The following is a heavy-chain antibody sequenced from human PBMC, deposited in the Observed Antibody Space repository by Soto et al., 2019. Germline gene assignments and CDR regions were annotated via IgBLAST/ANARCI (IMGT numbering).Heavy chain of an antibody. CDR1: GGSISSGGYY. J-gene: IGHJ4*02. D-gene: IGHD7-27*01. V-gene: IGHV4-31*03. Sequence: QVQLPESGPGLVKPSQTLSLTCTVSGGSISSGGYYWSWIRQHPGKGLVWVGCIYYSGSTYYNPSLKSRVTISVDTSKNQFALKRSSVAAADTAVYYCATWGAGGRGFDYWGQGTLVTVSS. CDR3: ATWGAGGRGFDY. CDR2: IYYSGST.